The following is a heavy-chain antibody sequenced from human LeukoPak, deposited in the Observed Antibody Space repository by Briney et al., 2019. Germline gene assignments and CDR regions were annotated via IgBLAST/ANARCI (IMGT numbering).Heavy chain of an antibody. CDR2: IYSGGST. V-gene: IGHV3-53*01. CDR3: ARESGYCSGGSCSNLFDP. Sequence: PGGSLRLSCAASGFTVSSNYMSWVRQAPGKGLEWVSVIYSGGSTYYADSVKGRFTISRDNSKNTLYLQMNSLRAEDTAVYYCARESGYCSGGSCSNLFDPWGQGTLVTVSS. J-gene: IGHJ5*02. D-gene: IGHD2-15*01. CDR1: GFTVSSNY.